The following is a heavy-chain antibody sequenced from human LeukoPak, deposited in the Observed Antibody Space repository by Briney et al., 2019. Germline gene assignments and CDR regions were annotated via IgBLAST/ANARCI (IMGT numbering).Heavy chain of an antibody. CDR3: ARGVRRHCRNGVCSLDGMDV. Sequence: SETLSRTCAVYIGSFSDYYWTWIRQPPGKGLEWIGEINHSGSTNYNPSLKRRVTISVGTSKNQFSLQLNSVTAADTAVYYCARGVRRHCRNGVCSLDGMDVWDQGTTVTVSS. CDR2: INHSGST. D-gene: IGHD2-8*01. V-gene: IGHV4-34*01. CDR1: IGSFSDYY. J-gene: IGHJ6*02.